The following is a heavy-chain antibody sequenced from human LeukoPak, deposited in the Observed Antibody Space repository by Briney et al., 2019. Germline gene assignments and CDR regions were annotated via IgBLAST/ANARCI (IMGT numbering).Heavy chain of an antibody. CDR3: ARITGTTSLFFDY. V-gene: IGHV4-34*01. CDR1: GGSFSGYY. Sequence: PSETLSLTCAVYGGSFSGYYWSWTRQPPGKGLEWIGEINHSGSTNYNPSLKSRVTISVDTSKNQFSLKLSSVTAADTAVYYCARITGTTSLFFDYWGQGTLVTVSS. CDR2: INHSGST. J-gene: IGHJ4*02. D-gene: IGHD1-20*01.